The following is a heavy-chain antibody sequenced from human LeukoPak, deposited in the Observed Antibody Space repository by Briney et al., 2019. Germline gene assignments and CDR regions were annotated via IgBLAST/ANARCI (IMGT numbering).Heavy chain of an antibody. CDR3: AACSGGSCYEFDP. D-gene: IGHD2-15*01. V-gene: IGHV1-69*05. CDR1: GYTFTSYA. J-gene: IGHJ5*02. Sequence: ASVKVSCKASGYTFTSYAISWVRQAPGQGLEWMGRIIPIFGTANYAQKFQGRVTITTDESTSTAYMELSSLRSEDTAVYYCAACSGGSCYEFDPWGQGTLVTVSS. CDR2: IIPIFGTA.